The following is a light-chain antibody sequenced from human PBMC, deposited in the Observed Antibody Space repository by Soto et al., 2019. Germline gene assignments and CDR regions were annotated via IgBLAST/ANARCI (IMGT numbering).Light chain of an antibody. J-gene: IGLJ7*01. V-gene: IGLV2-14*03. CDR2: DVS. CDR1: SSDVGGYDY. Sequence: QSALTQPASVSGSPGQSITISCTGTSSDVGGYDYVSWYQQHPGKAPKLMIYDVSNRPSGVSNRFSGSKSGNTASLTISGLQAEDEADYYCSSYTRTSTPYVFGSGTQLTVL. CDR3: SSYTRTSTPYV.